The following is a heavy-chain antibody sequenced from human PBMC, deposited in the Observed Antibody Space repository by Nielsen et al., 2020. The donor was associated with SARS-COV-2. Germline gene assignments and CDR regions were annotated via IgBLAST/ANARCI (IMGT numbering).Heavy chain of an antibody. CDR2: ISSSSSTI. Sequence: GGSLRLSCAASGFTFSSYSMNWVRQAPGKGLEWVSYISSSSSTIYYADSVKGRFTISRDNAKNSLYLQMNSLRAEDTAVYYCARDLWDSSGWYVAPGTDYWGQGTLVTVSS. J-gene: IGHJ4*02. CDR1: GFTFSSYS. V-gene: IGHV3-48*01. D-gene: IGHD6-19*01. CDR3: ARDLWDSSGWYVAPGTDY.